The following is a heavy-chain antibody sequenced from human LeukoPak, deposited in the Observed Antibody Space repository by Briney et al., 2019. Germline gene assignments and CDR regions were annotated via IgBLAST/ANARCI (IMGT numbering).Heavy chain of an antibody. V-gene: IGHV1-69*06. CDR2: IIPIFGTA. D-gene: IGHD2-15*01. J-gene: IGHJ5*02. Sequence: SVKVSCKASGGTFSSYAISWVRQAPGQGLEWMGGIIPIFGTANYAQKFQGRVTITADKSTSTAYMELSSLRSEDTAVYYCAREKYCSGGSCYSNFDPWGQGTLVTVSS. CDR3: AREKYCSGGSCYSNFDP. CDR1: GGTFSSYA.